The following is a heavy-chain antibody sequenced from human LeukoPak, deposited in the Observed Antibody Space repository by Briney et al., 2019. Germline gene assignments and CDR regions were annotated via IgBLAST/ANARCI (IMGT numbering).Heavy chain of an antibody. CDR3: ARQVATPTKNWFDP. V-gene: IGHV4-59*08. CDR2: IYYSGST. CDR1: GGSNSSYY. D-gene: IGHD5-12*01. Sequence: SETLSLTCPVSGGSNSSYYWSWIRQPPGKGLEWIGYIYYSGSTNYNPSLKSRVTISVDTSKNQFSLKLSSVTAADTAVYYCARQVATPTKNWFDPWGQGTLVTVSS. J-gene: IGHJ5*02.